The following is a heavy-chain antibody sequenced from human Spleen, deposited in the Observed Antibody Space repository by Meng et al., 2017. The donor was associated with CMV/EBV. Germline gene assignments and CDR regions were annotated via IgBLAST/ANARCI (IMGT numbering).Heavy chain of an antibody. V-gene: IGHV3-64*01. Sequence: EVQLVESGGGVVQPGVSLTLSCAASGFTFSSYAMHWVRQAPGKGLEYVSAISSNGGSTYYANSVKGRFTISRDNSKNTLYLQMGSLRAEDMAVYYCARGSGNPFDYWGQGTLVTVSS. CDR1: GFTFSSYA. CDR2: ISSNGGST. J-gene: IGHJ4*02. D-gene: IGHD1-26*01. CDR3: ARGSGNPFDY.